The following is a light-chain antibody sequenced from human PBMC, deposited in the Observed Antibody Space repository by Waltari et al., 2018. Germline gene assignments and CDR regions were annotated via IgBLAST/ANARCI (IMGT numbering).Light chain of an antibody. CDR2: EVN. Sequence: QSALTQPASVSGSPGQWIPISCTGNGSDVGRYNLVFWYQQHPGKAPKLIIYEVNKRPSGVSNRFSASKSGNTASLTISELQAEDESDFYCSSYAGSGTSVFGGGTKLTVL. J-gene: IGLJ3*02. V-gene: IGLV2-23*02. CDR3: SSYAGSGTSV. CDR1: GSDVGRYNL.